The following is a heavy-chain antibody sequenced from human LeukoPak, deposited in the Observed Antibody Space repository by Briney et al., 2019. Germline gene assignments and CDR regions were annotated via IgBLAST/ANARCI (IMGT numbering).Heavy chain of an antibody. D-gene: IGHD3-9*01. CDR1: GFIFSDFW. Sequence: GGSLRLSCAASGFIFSDFWMTWVRQAPGKGLEWVANIKHDGSERYYVDSVRGRFTISRDNAKNSLYLQMNSLRAEDTAVYYCARDPYDILTGHNDYWGQGTLVTVSS. V-gene: IGHV3-7*01. J-gene: IGHJ4*02. CDR3: ARDPYDILTGHNDY. CDR2: IKHDGSER.